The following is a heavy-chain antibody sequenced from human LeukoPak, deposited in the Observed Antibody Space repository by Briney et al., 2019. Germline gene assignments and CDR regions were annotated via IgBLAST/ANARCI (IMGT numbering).Heavy chain of an antibody. D-gene: IGHD2/OR15-2a*01. CDR1: GFTFSSYE. CDR3: ARALLRLNWFDP. V-gene: IGHV3-48*03. CDR2: ISSSGSTI. J-gene: IGHJ5*02. Sequence: PGGSLRLSCAASGFTFSSYEMNWVRQAPGKGLEWVSYISSSGSTIYYADSVKGRFTISRDNAKNSLYLQVNSLRAEDTAVYYCARALLRLNWFDPWGQGTLVTVSS.